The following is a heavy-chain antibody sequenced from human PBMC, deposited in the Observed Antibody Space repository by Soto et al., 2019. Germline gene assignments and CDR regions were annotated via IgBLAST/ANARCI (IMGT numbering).Heavy chain of an antibody. V-gene: IGHV1-18*01. J-gene: IGHJ4*02. CDR3: ARERGYSFGPEPFHFDS. CDR1: GYTFTSYG. Sequence: ASVKVSCKASGYTFTSYGISWVRQAPGQGLEWMGWISAYNGNTNYAQKLQGRVTMTTDTSTSTAYMELRSLRSDDTAVYYCARERGYSFGPEPFHFDSWGQGTLVTVSS. D-gene: IGHD5-18*01. CDR2: ISAYNGNT.